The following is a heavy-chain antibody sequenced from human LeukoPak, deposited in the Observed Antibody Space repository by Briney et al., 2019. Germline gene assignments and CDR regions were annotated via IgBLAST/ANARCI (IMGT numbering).Heavy chain of an antibody. CDR3: AKDLNIVVVVAANRAEYFQH. CDR2: ISGSGGST. CDR1: GFTVSSNY. V-gene: IGHV3-23*01. Sequence: GGSLRLSCAASGFTVSSNYMSWVRQAPGKGLEWVSAISGSGGSTYYADSVKGRFTISRDNSKNTLYRQMNSLRAEDTAVYYCAKDLNIVVVVAANRAEYFQHWGQGTLVTVSS. D-gene: IGHD2-15*01. J-gene: IGHJ1*01.